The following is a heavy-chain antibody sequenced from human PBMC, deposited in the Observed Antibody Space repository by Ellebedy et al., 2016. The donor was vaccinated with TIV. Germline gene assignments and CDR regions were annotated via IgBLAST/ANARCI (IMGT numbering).Heavy chain of an antibody. J-gene: IGHJ5*02. D-gene: IGHD3-10*01. Sequence: SVKVSXXASGGTFSSYAISWVRQAPGQGLEWMGGIIPIFGTANYAQKFQGRVTMTTDTSTSTAYMELRSLRSDDTAVYYCAREELYLIRGKEISWFDPWGQGTLVTVSS. CDR3: AREELYLIRGKEISWFDP. CDR1: GGTFSSYA. CDR2: IIPIFGTA. V-gene: IGHV1-69*05.